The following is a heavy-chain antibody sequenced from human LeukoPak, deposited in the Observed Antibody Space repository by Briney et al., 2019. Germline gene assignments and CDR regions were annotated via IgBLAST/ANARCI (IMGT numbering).Heavy chain of an antibody. CDR3: ARRRGRDYYGMDV. CDR2: IYYSGST. J-gene: IGHJ6*02. V-gene: IGHV4-59*08. Sequence: SETLSLTCTVSGGSISSYYWSWIRQPPGKGLEWIGYIYYSGSTNYNPSLKSRVTISVDTSKNQFSLKLSSVTAADTAVYYCARRRGRDYYGMDVWGQGTTVTVSS. CDR1: GGSISSYY.